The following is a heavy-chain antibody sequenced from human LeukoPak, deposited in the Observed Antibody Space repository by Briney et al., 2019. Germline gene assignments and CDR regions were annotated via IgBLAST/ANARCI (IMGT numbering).Heavy chain of an antibody. CDR3: ARDFEYYYDSSGYRPRPDAFDI. CDR2: IYSGGST. V-gene: IGHV3-53*01. D-gene: IGHD3-22*01. Sequence: GSLRLSCAASGLTVSSNYMSWVRQAPGKGLEWVSVIYSGGSTYYADSVKGRFTISRDNSKNTLYLQMNSLRAEDTAVYYCARDFEYYYDSSGYRPRPDAFDIWGQGTMVTVSS. CDR1: GLTVSSNY. J-gene: IGHJ3*02.